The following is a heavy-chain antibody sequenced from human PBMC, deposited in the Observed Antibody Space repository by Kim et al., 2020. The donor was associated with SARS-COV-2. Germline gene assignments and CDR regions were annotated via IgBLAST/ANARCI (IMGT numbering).Heavy chain of an antibody. CDR1: GFTFNYYA. V-gene: IGHV3-23*01. D-gene: IGHD2-2*01. CDR3: AKRGDEPSLCYFDN. Sequence: GGSLRLSCAASGFTFNYYAMTWVRQAPGKGLEWVSLIGSSGGPIHYADSVKGRFTISRDNSKNMVYLQMSSLRAEDTAIYYCAKRGDEPSLCYFDNWGQGTVVTVSS. CDR2: IGSSGGPI. J-gene: IGHJ4*02.